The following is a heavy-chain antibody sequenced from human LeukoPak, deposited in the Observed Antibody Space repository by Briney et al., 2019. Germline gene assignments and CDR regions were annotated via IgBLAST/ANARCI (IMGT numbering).Heavy chain of an antibody. CDR3: ARRRYFDS. Sequence: PSETLSLTCAVYGGSFRNYYWSWIRQPPGKGLEWIGEIDHSGNTNYNPSLKSRVTISVDTSKNQFSLNLNSVTAADTAVYYCARRRYFDSWGQGTLVTVSS. V-gene: IGHV4-34*01. CDR2: IDHSGNT. J-gene: IGHJ4*02. CDR1: GGSFRNYY.